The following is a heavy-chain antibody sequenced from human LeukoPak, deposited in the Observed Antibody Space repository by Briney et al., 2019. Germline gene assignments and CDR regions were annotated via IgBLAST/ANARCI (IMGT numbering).Heavy chain of an antibody. CDR2: ISWNSGSI. V-gene: IGHV3-9*01. Sequence: GGSLRLSCAASGFTFDDYAMHWVRQAPGKGLEWVSGISWNSGSIGYADSVKGRFTISRDNAKNSLYLQMNSLRAEDTALYYCASSGSFGGVIVIPAFSYWGQGTLVTVSP. D-gene: IGHD3-16*02. CDR1: GFTFDDYA. CDR3: ASSGSFGGVIVIPAFSY. J-gene: IGHJ4*02.